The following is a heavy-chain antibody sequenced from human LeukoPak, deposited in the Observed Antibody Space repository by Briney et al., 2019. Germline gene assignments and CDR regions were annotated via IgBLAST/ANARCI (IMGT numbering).Heavy chain of an antibody. D-gene: IGHD1-26*01. Sequence: GGSLRLSCAASGFTFSSYAMSWVRQAPGKGLEWVSAISGSGGSTYDGDSVKGRFTISRDNSKNTLYLQMNSLRAEDTAVYYCAKSAAGSSGSFEYFQHWGQGTLVTVSS. V-gene: IGHV3-23*01. CDR1: GFTFSSYA. CDR2: ISGSGGST. J-gene: IGHJ1*01. CDR3: AKSAAGSSGSFEYFQH.